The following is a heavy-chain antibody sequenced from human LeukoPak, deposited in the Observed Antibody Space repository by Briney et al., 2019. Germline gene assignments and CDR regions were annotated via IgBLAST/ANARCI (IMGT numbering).Heavy chain of an antibody. CDR2: ISGSGGST. D-gene: IGHD2-21*02. V-gene: IGHV3-23*01. Sequence: GGSLRLSCAASGFTFSSYAMSWVRQAPGKGLEWVSAISGSGGSTYYADSVKGRSTISRDNSKNTLYLQMNSLRAEDTAVYYCAKVHCGGDCYPNYFDYWGQGTLVTVSS. J-gene: IGHJ4*02. CDR1: GFTFSSYA. CDR3: AKVHCGGDCYPNYFDY.